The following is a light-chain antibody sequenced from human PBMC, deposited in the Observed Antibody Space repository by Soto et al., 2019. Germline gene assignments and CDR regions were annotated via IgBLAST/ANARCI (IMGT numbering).Light chain of an antibody. CDR1: SSNIGSNI. CDR2: SRN. V-gene: IGLV1-44*01. CDR3: ETWDDSLTGVV. J-gene: IGLJ3*02. Sequence: QAVVTQPPSASGTPGQRVTISCSGSSSNIGSNIVNWYQQLPGTAPKLLIYSRNQRPSGVPDRFSASKSGTSVSLAISGLQFEDEADYYCETWDDSLTGVVFGGGTQLTVL.